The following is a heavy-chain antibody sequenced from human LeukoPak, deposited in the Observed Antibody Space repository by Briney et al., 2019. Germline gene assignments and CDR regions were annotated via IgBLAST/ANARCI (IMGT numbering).Heavy chain of an antibody. J-gene: IGHJ4*02. V-gene: IGHV1-69*13. CDR1: GGTFSRYA. Sequence: SVKVSCKASGGTFSRYAISWVRQAPGQGREWMGGIIPIFGTANYAQKFQGRVTITADESTSTAYMEGSSLRSEDTAVYYGARAYSGYDFFDYWGQGILVTVSS. D-gene: IGHD5-12*01. CDR2: IIPIFGTA. CDR3: ARAYSGYDFFDY.